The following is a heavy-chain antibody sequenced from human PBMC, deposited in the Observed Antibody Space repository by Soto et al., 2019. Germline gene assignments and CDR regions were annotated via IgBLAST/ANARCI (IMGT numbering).Heavy chain of an antibody. V-gene: IGHV3-49*03. CDR2: IRSKAYGGTT. D-gene: IGHD2-15*01. CDR3: TRVWEHYCSGGSCYLGCPDY. CDR1: GFTFGDYA. J-gene: IGHJ4*02. Sequence: GSLRLSCTASGFTFGDYAMSWFRQAPGKGLEWVGFIRSKAYGGTTEYAASVKGRFTISRDDSKSIAYLQMNSLKTEDTAVYYCTRVWEHYCSGGSCYLGCPDYWGQGTLVTVSS.